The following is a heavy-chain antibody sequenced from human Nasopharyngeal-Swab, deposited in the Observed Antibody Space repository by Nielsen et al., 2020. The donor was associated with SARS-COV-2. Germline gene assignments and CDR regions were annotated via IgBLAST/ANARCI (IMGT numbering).Heavy chain of an antibody. CDR3: AKDFSLIAVAGTGPY. D-gene: IGHD6-19*01. V-gene: IGHV3-7*01. J-gene: IGHJ4*02. Sequence: GGSLRLSCAASGFTFSIYWMTWVRQAPGKGLEWVANIKEDGSEKYYVDSVKGRFTISRDNANNSLYLQMNSLRVEDTAVYYCAKDFSLIAVAGTGPYRGQGTLVTVSS. CDR1: GFTFSIYW. CDR2: IKEDGSEK.